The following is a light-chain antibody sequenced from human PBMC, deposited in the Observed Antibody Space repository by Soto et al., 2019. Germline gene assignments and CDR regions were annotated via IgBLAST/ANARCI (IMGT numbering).Light chain of an antibody. CDR2: EVS. Sequence: QSALTQPASVSGSPGQSITISCTGTSSDVGTYKYVSWYQQLPGKAPKLMIYEVSNRPSGVSNRFSGSKFGNTAALTISGRQAGEELDYNCRTYPSPGPPVSGDGT. J-gene: IGLJ2*01. CDR1: SSDVGTYKY. CDR3: RTYPSPGPPV. V-gene: IGLV2-14*01.